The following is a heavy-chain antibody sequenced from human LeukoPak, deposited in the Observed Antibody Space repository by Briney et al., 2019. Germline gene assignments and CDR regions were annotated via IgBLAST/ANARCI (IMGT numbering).Heavy chain of an antibody. CDR1: GDSVSSNSAA. V-gene: IGHV6-1*01. CDR3: ARGLYDSSGYYGTSYYYYGMDV. J-gene: IGHJ6*02. D-gene: IGHD3-22*01. CDR2: TYYRSKWYN. Sequence: SQTLSLTCAISGDSVSSNSAAWNWIRQSPARGLEWLGRTYYRSKWYNDYAVSVNSRITINPDTSKNQFSLQLNSVTPEDTAVYYCARGLYDSSGYYGTSYYYYGMDVWGQGTTVTVSS.